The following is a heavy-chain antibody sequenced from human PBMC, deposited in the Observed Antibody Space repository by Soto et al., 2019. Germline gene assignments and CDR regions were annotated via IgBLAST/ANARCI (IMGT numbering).Heavy chain of an antibody. CDR2: INAGNGNT. V-gene: IGHV1-3*01. Sequence: ASVKVSCKASGYTFTSYAMHWVRQAPGQRLEWMGWINAGNGNTKYSQKFQGRVTITRDTSASTAYMELSSLRSEDTAVYYCARGGGYCSGGSCYQYYGMDVWGQVNTVTVSS. D-gene: IGHD2-15*01. CDR3: ARGGGYCSGGSCYQYYGMDV. J-gene: IGHJ6*02. CDR1: GYTFTSYA.